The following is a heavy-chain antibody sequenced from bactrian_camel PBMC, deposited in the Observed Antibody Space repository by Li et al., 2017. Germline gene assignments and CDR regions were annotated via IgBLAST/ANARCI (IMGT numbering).Heavy chain of an antibody. J-gene: IGHJ4*01. V-gene: IGHV3-1*01. CDR1: GFTFDDYD. D-gene: IGHD5*01. Sequence: VQLVESGGGLVQPGGSLRLSCAASGFTFDDYDMGWVRQAPGRGLEWVSSINSRGSSTYYSDSVKGRFTISRDNAKNTVYLQMSSLKSEDTALYYCSVATTSGTFNYWGQGTQVTV. CDR2: INSRGSST. CDR3: SVATTSGTFNY.